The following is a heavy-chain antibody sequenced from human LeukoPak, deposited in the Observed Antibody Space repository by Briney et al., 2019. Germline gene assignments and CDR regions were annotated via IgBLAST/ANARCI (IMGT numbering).Heavy chain of an antibody. D-gene: IGHD3-10*01. CDR1: GYSFTSYW. Sequence: GESLKISCKGSGYSFTSYWIGWVRQMPGKGLEWMGIIYPGDSDTRYSPSFQGQVTISADKSISTAYLQWSSLKASDTAMYYCARLPYYYGSGSFSYYFDYWGREPWSPSPQ. CDR3: ARLPYYYGSGSFSYYFDY. J-gene: IGHJ4*02. CDR2: IYPGDSDT. V-gene: IGHV5-51*01.